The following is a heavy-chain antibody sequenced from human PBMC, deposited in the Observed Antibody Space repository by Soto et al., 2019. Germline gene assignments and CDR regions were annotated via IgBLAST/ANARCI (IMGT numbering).Heavy chain of an antibody. CDR3: ASGYGSSTSCYADYYYYGMDV. CDR2: ISYDGSNK. CDR1: GFTFSSYA. D-gene: IGHD2-2*01. V-gene: IGHV3-30-3*01. Sequence: QVQLVESGGGVVQPGRSLRLSCAASGFTFSSYAMHWVRQAPGKGLEWVAVISYDGSNKYYADSVKGRFTISRDNSKNTLYLQMNSLRAEDTAVYYCASGYGSSTSCYADYYYYGMDVWGQGTTVTVSS. J-gene: IGHJ6*02.